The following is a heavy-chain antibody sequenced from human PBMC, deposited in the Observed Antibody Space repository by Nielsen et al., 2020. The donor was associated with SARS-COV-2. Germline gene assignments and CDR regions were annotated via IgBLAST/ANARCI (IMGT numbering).Heavy chain of an antibody. CDR1: GFTFSSYG. D-gene: IGHD5-24*01. V-gene: IGHV3-30*02. CDR2: IWYDGSNK. CDR3: AKGDGYIGFDY. J-gene: IGHJ4*02. Sequence: GESLKISCAASGFTFSSYGMHWVRQAPGKGLEWVAVIWYDGSNKYYADSVKGRFTISRDNSKNTLYLQMNSLRAEDTAVYYCAKGDGYIGFDYWGQGTLVTVSS.